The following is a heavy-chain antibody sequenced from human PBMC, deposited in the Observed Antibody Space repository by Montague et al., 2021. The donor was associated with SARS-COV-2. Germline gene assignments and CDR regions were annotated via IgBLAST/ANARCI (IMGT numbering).Heavy chain of an antibody. CDR2: IYPGDSDT. J-gene: IGHJ5*02. V-gene: IGHV5-51*03. Sequence: QSGAEVKKPGESLTISCNASGYIFTKYWIGWVRQTPGKGLEWMGIIYPGDSDTRYSPSFQGQVTMSVDKSISTAYLQWSRLKVSDTAIYFCARVRPHGGSLTLGGFDPWGQGTLVSVA. D-gene: IGHD3-16*01. CDR1: GYIFTKYW. CDR3: ARVRPHGGSLTLGGFDP.